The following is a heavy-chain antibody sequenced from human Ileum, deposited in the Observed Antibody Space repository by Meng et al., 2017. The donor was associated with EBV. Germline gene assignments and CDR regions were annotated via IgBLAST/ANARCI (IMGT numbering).Heavy chain of an antibody. D-gene: IGHD2-21*02. CDR1: NGAVSSYGYY. J-gene: IGHJ4*02. Sequence: QVQLQESGPGLVKPSETRSLTCSVPNGAVSSYGYYWTWIRQPPGKGLEWIGYMSYTGSTNYNSSLKSRVTISVDTSKNQFSLKLTSVTAADTAVYYCARERGGGDRGIHWGQGTLVTVAS. V-gene: IGHV4-61*08. CDR3: ARERGGGDRGIH. CDR2: MSYTGST.